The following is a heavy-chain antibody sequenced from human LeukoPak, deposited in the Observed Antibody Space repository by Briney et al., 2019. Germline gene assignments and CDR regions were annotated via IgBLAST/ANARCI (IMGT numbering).Heavy chain of an antibody. CDR2: ISSNGVST. Sequence: TGGSLRLSCAASGFTFNIYAMHWVRQAPGKGLEYVSAISSNGVSTYYANSVKGRFTVSRDNSKNTLYLQMGSLRAEDMAVYYCARAVTVTISYYFDYWGQGTLVTVSS. V-gene: IGHV3-64*01. CDR3: ARAVTVTISYYFDY. D-gene: IGHD4-17*01. J-gene: IGHJ4*02. CDR1: GFTFNIYA.